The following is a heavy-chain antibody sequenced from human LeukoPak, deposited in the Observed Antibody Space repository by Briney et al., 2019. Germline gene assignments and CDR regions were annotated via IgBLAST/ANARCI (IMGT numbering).Heavy chain of an antibody. J-gene: IGHJ3*02. CDR2: ISVYNGNT. V-gene: IGHV1-18*01. Sequence: ASVKVSCKASGYTFTSYGISWVRQAPGQGLEWMGWISVYNGNTNYAQKLQGRVTMTTDTSTSTAYMELRSLRSDDTAVYYCARDPGYSSSWDSFDIWGQGTMVTVSS. CDR3: ARDPGYSSSWDSFDI. D-gene: IGHD6-13*01. CDR1: GYTFTSYG.